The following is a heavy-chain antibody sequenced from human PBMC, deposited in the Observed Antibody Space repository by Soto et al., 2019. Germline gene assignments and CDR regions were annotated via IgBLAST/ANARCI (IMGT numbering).Heavy chain of an antibody. V-gene: IGHV4-61*01. CDR1: GGSVSSGSYY. CDR3: ASLGGATPNYFDY. CDR2: ILYSGSP. D-gene: IGHD1-26*01. J-gene: IGHJ4*02. Sequence: SETLSLTCSVSGGSVSSGSYYWSWIRQPPGKGLEWVGYILYSGSPNYNPSLKSRVTISVDKSKNQFSLKLSSVTAADTAVYYCASLGGATPNYFDYWGQGTLVTVSS.